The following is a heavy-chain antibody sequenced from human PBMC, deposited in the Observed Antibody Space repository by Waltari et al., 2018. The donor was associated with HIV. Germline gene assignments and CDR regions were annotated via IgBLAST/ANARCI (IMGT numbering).Heavy chain of an antibody. J-gene: IGHJ4*02. Sequence: QLQLQESGPGLVKPSETLSLTCTVSGGSISSSSYYWGWIRQPPGKGLEWIGGIYYSGSTYYNPSLKSRVTRSVDTSKNQFSLKLSSVTAADTAVYYCARHTRSNTATVDYWGQGTLVTVSS. CDR1: GGSISSSSYY. CDR3: ARHTRSNTATVDY. V-gene: IGHV4-39*01. CDR2: IYYSGST. D-gene: IGHD2-15*01.